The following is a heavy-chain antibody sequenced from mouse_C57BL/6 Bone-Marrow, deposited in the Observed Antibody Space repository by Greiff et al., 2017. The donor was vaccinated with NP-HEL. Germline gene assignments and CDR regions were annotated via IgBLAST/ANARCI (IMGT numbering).Heavy chain of an antibody. CDR3: ARRNYGSSYDYFDY. J-gene: IGHJ2*01. CDR2: INPSSGYT. V-gene: IGHV1-4*01. CDR1: GYTFTSYT. D-gene: IGHD1-1*01. Sequence: VQLQESGAELARPGASVKMSCKASGYTFTSYTMHWVKQRPGQGLEWIGYINPSSGYTKYNQKFKDKATLTADKSSSTAYMQLSSLTSEDSAVYYCARRNYGSSYDYFDYWGQGTTLTVSS.